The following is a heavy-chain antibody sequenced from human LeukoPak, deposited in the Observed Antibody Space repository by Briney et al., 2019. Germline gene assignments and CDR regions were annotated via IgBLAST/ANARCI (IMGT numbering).Heavy chain of an antibody. CDR1: GYTFYYYG. CDR2: VSAYNGNT. CDR3: VREENWFDP. V-gene: IGHV1-18*01. Sequence: ASVKVSCKASGYTFYYYGISWVRQAPGQGLEWLGWVSAYNGNTNYAQKLQGRITMTTDTSTSTAYMELRSLRSDDTAVYYCVREENWFDPWGQGTLVTVSS. J-gene: IGHJ5*02.